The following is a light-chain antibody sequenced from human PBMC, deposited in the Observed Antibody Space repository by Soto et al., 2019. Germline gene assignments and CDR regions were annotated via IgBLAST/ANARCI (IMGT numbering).Light chain of an antibody. Sequence: QSALTQPASVSGSPGQSITISCTGTSSDVGGYNYVSWYQQHPGKAPKLMIYDVSNRPSGVSNRFSGSKSGNTASLSISGLQAEDEADXYCSSYTSSSTRVFGTGTKVTVL. V-gene: IGLV2-14*01. CDR3: SSYTSSSTRV. J-gene: IGLJ1*01. CDR2: DVS. CDR1: SSDVGGYNY.